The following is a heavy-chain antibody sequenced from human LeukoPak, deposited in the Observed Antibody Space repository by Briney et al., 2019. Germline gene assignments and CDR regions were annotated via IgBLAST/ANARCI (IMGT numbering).Heavy chain of an antibody. D-gene: IGHD4-17*01. Sequence: ASVKVSCKASGYTFTGYYMHWVRQAPGQGLEWMGWINPSSGGTNYAQKFQGRVTMTRDTSISTAYMELSRLRSDDTAVYYCAREVDYGDLMGWFDPWGQGTLVTVSS. V-gene: IGHV1-2*02. J-gene: IGHJ5*02. CDR1: GYTFTGYY. CDR2: INPSSGGT. CDR3: AREVDYGDLMGWFDP.